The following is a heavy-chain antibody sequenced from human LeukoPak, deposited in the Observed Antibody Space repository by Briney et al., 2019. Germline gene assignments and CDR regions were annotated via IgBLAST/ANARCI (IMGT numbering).Heavy chain of an antibody. Sequence: PGGSLRLSCAASGFTFSSYVMHWVRQAPGKGLEWVAVIWYDGFNKYYADSVKGRFTISRDNSKNTLYLQMNSLRPEDTAVYYCASDLGTCGWNDFWGQGTLVIVSS. J-gene: IGHJ4*02. CDR2: IWYDGFNK. CDR1: GFTFSSYV. V-gene: IGHV3-33*01. D-gene: IGHD5-12*01. CDR3: ASDLGTCGWNDF.